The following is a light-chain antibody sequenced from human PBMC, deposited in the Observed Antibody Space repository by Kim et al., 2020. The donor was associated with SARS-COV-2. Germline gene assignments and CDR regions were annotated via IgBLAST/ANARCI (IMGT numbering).Light chain of an antibody. V-gene: IGKV3-20*01. J-gene: IGKJ2*01. CDR2: GAS. Sequence: LSPGESATLSCRVSQSVCNNYLAWYQQRPGKAPRPLIHGASSRATGIPDRFTGSGSGTDFTLTISRLEPADFAVYYCHQYCSSPRTFGQGTKLEI. CDR1: QSVCNNY. CDR3: HQYCSSPRT.